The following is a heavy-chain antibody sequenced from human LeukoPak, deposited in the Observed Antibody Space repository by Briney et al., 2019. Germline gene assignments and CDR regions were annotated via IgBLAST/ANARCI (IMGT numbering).Heavy chain of an antibody. CDR2: ISNDGSNK. Sequence: GGSLRLSCAASGFTFSSYGMHWVRQAPGKGLEWVAVISNDGSNKYYADSVKGRFTISRDNSKNTLYLQMNSLRAEDTAVYYCAKDSGSSGCFDYWGQGTLVTVSS. V-gene: IGHV3-30*18. J-gene: IGHJ4*02. CDR1: GFTFSSYG. CDR3: AKDSGSSGCFDY. D-gene: IGHD3-22*01.